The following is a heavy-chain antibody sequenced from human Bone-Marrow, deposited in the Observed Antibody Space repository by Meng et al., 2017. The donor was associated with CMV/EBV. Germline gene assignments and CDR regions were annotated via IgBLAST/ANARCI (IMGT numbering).Heavy chain of an antibody. CDR2: IYYGGST. D-gene: IGHD4-17*01. Sequence: SETRCSTCTVSGCPIRGGSYYWGWIRQPPGKGLEWIWTIYYGGSTYYNPSLESRVTISVDTSKNQFSLKLSSVTAADTAVYYCAHGDYVDYWGQGTMVTVSS. CDR1: GCPIRGGSYY. CDR3: AHGDYVDY. V-gene: IGHV4-39*01. J-gene: IGHJ4*02.